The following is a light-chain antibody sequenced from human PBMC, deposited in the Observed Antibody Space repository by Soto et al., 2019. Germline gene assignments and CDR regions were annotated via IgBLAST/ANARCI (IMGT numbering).Light chain of an antibody. Sequence: DIQMTQSPSTLSASVGDRVTITCRASQSISSWLAWYQQKPGKAPKLLIYKASSLESGVPSRFSGSGSGTEFTLTXXXXXXXXXXXXXXXXSXTFGPGTKVDIK. CDR3: XXSXT. CDR1: QSISSW. CDR2: KAS. V-gene: IGKV1-5*03. J-gene: IGKJ3*01.